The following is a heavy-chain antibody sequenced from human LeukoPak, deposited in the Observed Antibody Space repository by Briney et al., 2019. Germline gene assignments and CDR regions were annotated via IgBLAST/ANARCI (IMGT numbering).Heavy chain of an antibody. V-gene: IGHV3-23*01. J-gene: IGHJ4*02. Sequence: GGSLRLSCAASGFTFDNYRMSWVRQAPGKGLEWVSTVNADGGNTYYADSVKGRLTISRDNSKSTLILQMNSLRVEDTALYYCTKRVKYGGTWDHFADWGQGTLVTVSS. CDR3: TKRVKYGGTWDHFAD. CDR2: VNADGGNT. D-gene: IGHD1-26*01. CDR1: GFTFDNYR.